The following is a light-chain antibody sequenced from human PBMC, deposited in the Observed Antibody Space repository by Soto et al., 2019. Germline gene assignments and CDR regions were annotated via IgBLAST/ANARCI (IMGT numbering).Light chain of an antibody. CDR2: DES. CDR3: QQYGSSIT. Sequence: EIVMTQSPATLSVSPGERATLSGRASQSIRSNLAWYQQKPGQAPRLLIYDESNRATGVPGRFSGSGSGTDFTLTISSLEPEDFAVYYCQQYGSSITFGQGTRLEIK. V-gene: IGKV3D-15*01. J-gene: IGKJ5*01. CDR1: QSIRSN.